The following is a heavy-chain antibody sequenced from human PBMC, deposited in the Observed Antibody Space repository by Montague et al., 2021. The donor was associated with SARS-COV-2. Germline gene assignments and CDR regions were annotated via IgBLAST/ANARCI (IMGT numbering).Heavy chain of an antibody. CDR3: ARVGSSSWYFDY. V-gene: IGHV3-7*01. Sequence: SRRLSFAASGFPFSSYWMSLFRQAPVKGLEWVANIKQDGSEKYYVDSVKGRFTISRDNAKNSLYLQMNSLRAEDTAVYYCARVGSSSWYFDYWGQGTLVTVSS. CDR1: GFPFSSYW. J-gene: IGHJ4*02. CDR2: IKQDGSEK. D-gene: IGHD6-13*01.